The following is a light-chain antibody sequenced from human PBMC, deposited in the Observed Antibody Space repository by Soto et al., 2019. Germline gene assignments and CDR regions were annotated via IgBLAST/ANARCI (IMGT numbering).Light chain of an antibody. CDR1: QSVASRN. J-gene: IGKJ1*01. V-gene: IGKV3-20*01. Sequence: EIVLTQSPGTLSLSPGERATLSCRASQSVASRNLAWYQQKPGQAPRLLIYGASNRATGIPDRFSGSGSGTDFTLTISRLEPEDFAVYYCQQYVTSPWAFGQGTKVDIK. CDR2: GAS. CDR3: QQYVTSPWA.